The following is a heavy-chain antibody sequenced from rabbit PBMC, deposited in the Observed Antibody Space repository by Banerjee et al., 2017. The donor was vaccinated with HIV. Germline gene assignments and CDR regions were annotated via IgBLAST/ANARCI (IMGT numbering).Heavy chain of an antibody. CDR3: ARDPYGYAGYAYAEYYFNL. J-gene: IGHJ4*01. D-gene: IGHD6-1*01. CDR2: IYAGSGGST. CDR1: GFSFSNKCV. Sequence: QSLEESGGDLVKPEGSLTLTCTASGFSFSNKCVMCWVRQAPGKGLEWIACIYAGSGGSTYYASWAKGRFTISKTSSTTVTLQMTSLTAADTATYFCARDPYGYAGYAYAEYYFNLWGQGTLVTVS. V-gene: IGHV1S40*01.